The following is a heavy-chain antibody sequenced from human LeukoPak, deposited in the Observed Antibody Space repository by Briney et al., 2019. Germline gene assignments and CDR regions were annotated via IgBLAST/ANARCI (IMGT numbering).Heavy chain of an antibody. CDR3: VTYYYDSSGVAFDY. D-gene: IGHD3-22*01. CDR2: IHYSGST. V-gene: IGHV4-59*08. CDR1: GDSISSYY. Sequence: SETLSLTCTVSGDSISSYYWSWIRQPPGKGLEWIGYIHYSGSTDYDPSLKSRVSISVDTSNYQFSLKLSSVTAADTAVYYCVTYYYDSSGVAFDYWGQGTLGTVSS. J-gene: IGHJ4*02.